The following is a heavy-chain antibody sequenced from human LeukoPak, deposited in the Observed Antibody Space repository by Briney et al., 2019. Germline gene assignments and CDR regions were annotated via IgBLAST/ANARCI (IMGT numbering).Heavy chain of an antibody. V-gene: IGHV1-69*01. CDR2: IIPIFGTA. CDR1: GGTFSSYA. J-gene: IGHJ4*02. CDR3: ARGVTLGDYHFDY. D-gene: IGHD3-16*01. Sequence: GASVKVSCKASGGTFSSYAISWVRQAPGQGLEWMGGIIPIFGTANYAQKFQGRVTITADESTSTAYMELSSLRSEDTAVYYCARGVTLGDYHFDYWGQGTLVTVSS.